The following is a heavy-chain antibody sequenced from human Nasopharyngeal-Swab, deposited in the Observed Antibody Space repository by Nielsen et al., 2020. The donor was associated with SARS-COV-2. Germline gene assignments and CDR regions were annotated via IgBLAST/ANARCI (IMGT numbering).Heavy chain of an antibody. V-gene: IGHV3-33*01. J-gene: IGHJ4*02. CDR2: IWYDGSNK. CDR1: GFTFSSYG. CDR3: AREGGIAVAGIDY. D-gene: IGHD6-19*01. Sequence: GESLKISCAASGFTFSSYGMHWVRQAPGKGLEWVAVIWYDGSNKYYADSVKGRFTISRDNSKNTLYLQMNSLRAEDTAAYYCAREGGIAVAGIDYWGQGTLVTVSS.